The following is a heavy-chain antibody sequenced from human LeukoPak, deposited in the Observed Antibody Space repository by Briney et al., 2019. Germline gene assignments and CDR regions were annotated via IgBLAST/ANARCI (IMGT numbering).Heavy chain of an antibody. J-gene: IGHJ6*02. D-gene: IGHD1-26*01. CDR1: RYTFANYA. Sequence: ASVKVSCTASRYTFANYAMHWVRQAPGQSLEWIGWINSANGNTKYSQKFQGRVTITRDTSASTAYMELSSLRSEDTAVYYCARDGRFIVADYYYGMDVWGQGTTVTVSS. CDR2: INSANGNT. CDR3: ARDGRFIVADYYYGMDV. V-gene: IGHV1-3*04.